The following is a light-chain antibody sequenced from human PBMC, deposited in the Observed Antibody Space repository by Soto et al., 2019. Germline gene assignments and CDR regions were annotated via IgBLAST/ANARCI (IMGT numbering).Light chain of an antibody. CDR2: AAS. CDR3: QRSTNAPIT. CDR1: QVISRC. J-gene: IGKJ5*01. V-gene: IGKV1-27*01. Sequence: QLTQSPSALAASVGDRVTITCLVSQVISRCLYWYQQKPGEVPKVLIFAASNLQCGVPSRFSGSGSGTDFSLTISSLQPEDVATYYGQRSTNAPITFGEGTRLEIK.